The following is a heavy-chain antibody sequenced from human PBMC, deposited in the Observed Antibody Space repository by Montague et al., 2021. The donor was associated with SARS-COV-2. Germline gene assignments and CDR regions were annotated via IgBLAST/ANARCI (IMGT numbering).Heavy chain of an antibody. V-gene: IGHV3-23*01. Sequence: SLRLSCAASGFTFSSYAMSWVRQAPGKGLEWVSAISGSGGSTYYADSVKGRFTISRDNSKNTLYLQMNSPRAEDTAVYYCAKDPGAYSSSWYPGWFDPWGQGTLVTVSS. CDR1: GFTFSSYA. CDR2: ISGSGGST. CDR3: AKDPGAYSSSWYPGWFDP. J-gene: IGHJ5*02. D-gene: IGHD6-13*01.